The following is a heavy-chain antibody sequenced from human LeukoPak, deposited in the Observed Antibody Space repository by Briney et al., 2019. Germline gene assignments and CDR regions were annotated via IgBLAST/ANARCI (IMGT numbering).Heavy chain of an antibody. CDR1: GGSISSYY. CDR3: ASCPGLGGAASKGAFDY. CDR2: IYYIGSN. V-gene: IGHV4-59*01. Sequence: SETLSLTCTVSGGSISSYYWSWIRQPPGKGLGRIGFIYYIGSNNSNPSLKSRVIISVDMYKIQFSLKLRSVTAADTAVYYCASCPGLGGAASKGAFDYWGQGTLVTVSS. J-gene: IGHJ4*02. D-gene: IGHD3-10*01.